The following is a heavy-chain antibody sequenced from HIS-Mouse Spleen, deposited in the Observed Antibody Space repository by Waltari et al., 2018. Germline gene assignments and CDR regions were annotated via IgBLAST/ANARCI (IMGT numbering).Heavy chain of an antibody. J-gene: IGHJ2*01. CDR2: INYSGST. CDR3: AREIPYSSSWYDWYFDL. Sequence: QLQLQESGPGLVKPSETLSLTCTVSGGSISSSSYYWGWIRQPPGKGLEWLGGINYSGSTDYNPSLKSRVTISVDTSKNQFSLKLSSVTAADTAVYYCAREIPYSSSWYDWYFDLWGRGTLVTVSS. CDR1: GGSISSSSYY. V-gene: IGHV4-39*07. D-gene: IGHD6-13*01.